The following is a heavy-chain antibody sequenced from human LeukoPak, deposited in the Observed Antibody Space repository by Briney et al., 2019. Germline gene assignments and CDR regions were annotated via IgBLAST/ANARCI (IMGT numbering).Heavy chain of an antibody. Sequence: GRSLRLSCAASGFTFSSYGMHWVRQAPGKGLEWVAVISYDGSNKYYADSVEGRFTISRDNSKNTLYLQMNSLRAEDTAVYYCAKDRRVLRFLEWLMDVWGQGTTVTVSS. D-gene: IGHD3-3*01. CDR1: GFTFSSYG. J-gene: IGHJ6*02. CDR3: AKDRRVLRFLEWLMDV. CDR2: ISYDGSNK. V-gene: IGHV3-30*18.